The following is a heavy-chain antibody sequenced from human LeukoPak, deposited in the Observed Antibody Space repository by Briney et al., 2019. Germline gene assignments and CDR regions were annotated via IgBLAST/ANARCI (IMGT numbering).Heavy chain of an antibody. CDR3: ARETRVRWTDY. CDR2: IFAGGSP. Sequence: PGGSLRLSCAASGFTVSTNYMTWVRQTPGKGLEWVSVIFAGGSPYYADSVRGRFTISRDNAKNSLYLQMNSLRAEDTAVYYCARETRVRWTDYWGQGILVTVSS. J-gene: IGHJ4*02. V-gene: IGHV3-53*01. D-gene: IGHD5-24*01. CDR1: GFTVSTNY.